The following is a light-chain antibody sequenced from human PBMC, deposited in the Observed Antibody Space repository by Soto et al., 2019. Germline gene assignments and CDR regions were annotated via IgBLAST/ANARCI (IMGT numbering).Light chain of an antibody. Sequence: EIVMTQSTATLSVSPGERATLSCRASQSVSSNLAWYQQKPGQAPRLLIYGASTRATGIPARFSGSGSGTDFTLNISRLQSEDFAIYYRQHYKNWPPWTFGQGTKVEIK. V-gene: IGKV3-15*01. CDR3: QHYKNWPPWT. CDR2: GAS. J-gene: IGKJ1*01. CDR1: QSVSSN.